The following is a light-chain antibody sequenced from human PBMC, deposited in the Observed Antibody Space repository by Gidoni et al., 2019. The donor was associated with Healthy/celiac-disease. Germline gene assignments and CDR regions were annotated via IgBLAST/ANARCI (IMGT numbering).Light chain of an antibody. Sequence: EIVLTQSPATLSLSLGERATLSCRASQSVSSYLAWYQQKPGQAPRLLIYDASNRATGIPARFSGSGSGTDFTLTISSLEPEDFAVYYCQQRSNWPLITFGQXTRLEIK. CDR1: QSVSSY. CDR3: QQRSNWPLIT. V-gene: IGKV3-11*01. J-gene: IGKJ5*01. CDR2: DAS.